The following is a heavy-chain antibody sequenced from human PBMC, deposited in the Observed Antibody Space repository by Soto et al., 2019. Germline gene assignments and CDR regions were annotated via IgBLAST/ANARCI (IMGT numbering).Heavy chain of an antibody. CDR1: GGSISSGGYY. D-gene: IGHD3-22*01. CDR3: ARDSTYYYDSSGYIYPLYYYYGMDV. J-gene: IGHJ6*02. CDR2: IYYSGST. Sequence: SSETLSLTCTVSGGSISSGGYYWSWIRQHPGKGLEWIGYIYYSGSTYYNPSLKSRVTISVDTSKNQFSLKLSSVTAADTAVYYCARDSTYYYDSSGYIYPLYYYYGMDVWGQGTTVTVSS. V-gene: IGHV4-31*03.